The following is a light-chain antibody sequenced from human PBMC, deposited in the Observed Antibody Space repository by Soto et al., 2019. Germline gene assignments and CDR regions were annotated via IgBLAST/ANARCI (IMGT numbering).Light chain of an antibody. CDR2: DAS. J-gene: IGKJ1*01. V-gene: IGKV1-5*01. Sequence: EIQVTQSPSTLSAFVGDRVTITCRASQSVNSWLAWYQQRPGKAPKLLIYDASTLESGVPSRFSGSGSGTEFTLTISSLQPDDFATYYCQQYTSYTWTFGQLTKVAIK. CDR1: QSVNSW. CDR3: QQYTSYTWT.